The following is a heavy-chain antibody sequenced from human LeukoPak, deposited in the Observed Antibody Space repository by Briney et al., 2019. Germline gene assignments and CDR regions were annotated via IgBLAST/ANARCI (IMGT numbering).Heavy chain of an antibody. D-gene: IGHD1/OR15-1a*01. CDR2: ISGSGGGT. V-gene: IGHV3-21*03. Sequence: GGSLRLSCAASGFTFSSYAMHWVRQAPGKGLEWVSAISGSGGGTYFADSVKGRFTISRDNAKNSLYLQMNSLRAEDTAVYYCARNWNRDAFDIWGQGTMVTVSS. CDR3: ARNWNRDAFDI. CDR1: GFTFSSYA. J-gene: IGHJ3*02.